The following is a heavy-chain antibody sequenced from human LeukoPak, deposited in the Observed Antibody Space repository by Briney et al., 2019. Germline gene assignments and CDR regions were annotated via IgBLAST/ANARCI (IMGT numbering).Heavy chain of an antibody. Sequence: GESLKISCKGSGYSFTSYWIAWVRQMPGQGLEWMGIIYPGYSDTRYSSSFQGQLTISADKSISTAYLQWSSLKASDTAMYYCARLWGDSSGPLNYWGQGTLVTVSS. V-gene: IGHV5-51*01. CDR3: ARLWGDSSGPLNY. J-gene: IGHJ4*02. CDR1: GYSFTSYW. D-gene: IGHD3-22*01. CDR2: IYPGYSDT.